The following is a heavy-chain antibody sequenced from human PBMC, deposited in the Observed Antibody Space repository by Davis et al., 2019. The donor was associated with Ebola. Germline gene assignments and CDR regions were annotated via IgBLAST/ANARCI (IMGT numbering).Heavy chain of an antibody. D-gene: IGHD3-10*01. J-gene: IGHJ6*02. CDR1: GFTFSSYW. CDR3: TSTSDYYGSGSSLNYYYYGMDV. V-gene: IGHV3-7*03. CDR2: IKQDGSEK. Sequence: GESLKISCAASGFTFSSYWMSWVRQAPGKGLEWVANIKQDGSEKYYVDSVKGRFTISRDNAKNSLYLQMNSLRAEDTAVYYCTSTSDYYGSGSSLNYYYYGMDVWGQGTTVTVSS.